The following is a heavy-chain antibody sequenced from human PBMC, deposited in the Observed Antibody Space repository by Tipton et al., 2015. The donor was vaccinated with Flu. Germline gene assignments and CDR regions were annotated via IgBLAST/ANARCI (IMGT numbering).Heavy chain of an antibody. CDR3: VRAIAAAGSR. CDR2: INPDGSGK. D-gene: IGHD6-13*01. CDR1: GFTFTTYW. V-gene: IGHV3-7*01. Sequence: SLRLSCAASGFTFTTYWMTWVRQAPGKGLEWVANINPDGSGKYYVDSVRGRFTISRDNAKNSLYLQMNSLRVEDTAVYYCVRAIAAAGSRWGQGTLVTVSS. J-gene: IGHJ4*02.